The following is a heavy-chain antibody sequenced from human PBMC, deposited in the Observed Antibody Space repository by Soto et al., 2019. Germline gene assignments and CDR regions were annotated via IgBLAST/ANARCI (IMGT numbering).Heavy chain of an antibody. Sequence: GGALRLSCAASGFTFSSYAMHWVRQAPGKGLEWVAVISYDGSNKYYADSVKGRFTISRDNSKNTLYLQMNSLRAEDTAVYYCAGVPAAIAEGYYYGMDVWGQGTTVTVSS. CDR3: AGVPAAIAEGYYYGMDV. D-gene: IGHD2-2*02. CDR2: ISYDGSNK. V-gene: IGHV3-30-3*01. CDR1: GFTFSSYA. J-gene: IGHJ6*02.